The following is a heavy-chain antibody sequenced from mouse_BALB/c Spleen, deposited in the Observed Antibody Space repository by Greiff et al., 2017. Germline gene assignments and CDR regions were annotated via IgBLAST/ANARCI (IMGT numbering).Heavy chain of an antibody. Sequence: EVKLMESGGGLVKPGGSLKLSCAASGFAFSSYDMSWVRQTPEKRLEWVAYISSGGGSTYYPDTVKGRFTISRDNAKNTLYLQMSSLKSEDTAMYYSARQITTVVAEDYYAMDYGGQGTSVTVSS. CDR3: ARQITTVVAEDYYAMDY. J-gene: IGHJ4*01. CDR2: ISSGGGST. V-gene: IGHV5-12-1*01. CDR1: GFAFSSYD. D-gene: IGHD1-1*01.